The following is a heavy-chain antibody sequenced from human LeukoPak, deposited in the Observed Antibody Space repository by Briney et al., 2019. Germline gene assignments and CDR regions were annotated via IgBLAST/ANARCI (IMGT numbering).Heavy chain of an antibody. V-gene: IGHV4-34*01. Sequence: GSLRLSCAASGFTFSSYAMSWVRQAPGKGLEWIGEINHSGSTNYNPSLKSRVTISVDTSKNQFSLKLSSVTAADTAVYYCAREGPPDYWGQGTLVTVSS. J-gene: IGHJ4*02. CDR3: AREGPPDY. CDR1: GFTFSSYA. CDR2: INHSGST.